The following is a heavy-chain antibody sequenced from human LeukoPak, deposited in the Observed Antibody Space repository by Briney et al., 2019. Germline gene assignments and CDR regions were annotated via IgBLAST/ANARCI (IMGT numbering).Heavy chain of an antibody. J-gene: IGHJ5*02. V-gene: IGHV4-4*02. CDR1: GGSISSSYW. Sequence: SETLSLTCAVSGGSISSSYWWSWIRQPPGKGLEWIGEIYHSGSTNYNLSLKSRVTISVDKSKNQFSLKLNSVTAADTAVYYCARDYCTGTTCPNWFDPWGQGTLVTVSS. D-gene: IGHD2-2*01. CDR3: ARDYCTGTTCPNWFDP. CDR2: IYHSGST.